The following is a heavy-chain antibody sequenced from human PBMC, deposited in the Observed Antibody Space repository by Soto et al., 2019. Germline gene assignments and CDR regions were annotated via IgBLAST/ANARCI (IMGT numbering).Heavy chain of an antibody. J-gene: IGHJ4*02. V-gene: IGHV4-59*08. D-gene: IGHD3-9*01. CDR3: ARAENYDILTGYYTLEFDY. CDR2: IYYSGST. CDR1: GGSISSYY. Sequence: PSETLSLTCTVSGGSISSYYWSWIRQPPGKGLEWIGYIYYSGSTNYNPSLKSRVTISVDTSKNQFSLKLSSVTAADTAVYYCARAENYDILTGYYTLEFDYWGQGTLVTVSS.